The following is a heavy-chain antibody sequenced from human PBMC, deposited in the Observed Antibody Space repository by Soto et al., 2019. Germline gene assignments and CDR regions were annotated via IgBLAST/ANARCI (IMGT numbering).Heavy chain of an antibody. CDR3: ARDSLDPGVFDI. CDR2: ISSSSSYI. V-gene: IGHV3-21*01. J-gene: IGHJ3*02. Sequence: GGSLRLSCAASGFTFSSYSMNWVRQAPGKELEWVSSISSSSSYIYYADSVKGRFTISRDNAKNSLYLQMNSLRAEDTAVYYCARDSLDPGVFDIWGQGTMVTVSS. CDR1: GFTFSSYS.